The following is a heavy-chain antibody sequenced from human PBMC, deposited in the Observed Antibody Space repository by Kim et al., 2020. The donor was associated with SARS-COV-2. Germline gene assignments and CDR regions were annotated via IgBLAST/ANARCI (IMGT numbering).Heavy chain of an antibody. CDR1: GFTFSSYS. V-gene: IGHV3-21*01. Sequence: GGSLRLSCAASGFTFSSYSMNWVRQAPGKGLEWVASINSSSSYIYYAAAVKGRFTISRDNDKNSLYLQMNSRRAEDTAVYYCAREDEMATTFDYWGQGTLVTVSS. CDR3: AREDEMATTFDY. J-gene: IGHJ4*02. D-gene: IGHD5-12*01. CDR2: INSSSSYI.